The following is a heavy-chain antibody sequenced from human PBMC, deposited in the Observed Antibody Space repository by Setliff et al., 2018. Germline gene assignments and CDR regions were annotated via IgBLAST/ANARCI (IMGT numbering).Heavy chain of an antibody. CDR2: ITHTGTTGST. D-gene: IGHD6-6*01. CDR3: ARGRNVASRLLDS. Sequence: PSETLSLTCAASGGTFTYYYWTWIRQSPAKGLEWIGEITHTGTTGSTKYNPSLKSRVTMSIDTSKNQFSLMVTSVTAADTAVYYCARGRNVASRLLDSWGQGTLVTRLL. CDR1: GGTFTYYY. V-gene: IGHV4-34*01. J-gene: IGHJ4*02.